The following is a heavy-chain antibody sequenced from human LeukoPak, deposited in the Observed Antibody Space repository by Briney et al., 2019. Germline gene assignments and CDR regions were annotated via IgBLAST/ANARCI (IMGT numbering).Heavy chain of an antibody. V-gene: IGHV1-18*01. CDR2: ISAYNGNT. D-gene: IGHD3-9*01. Sequence: ASVKVSCKASGYTFTSYGISWVRQAPGQGLEWMGWISAYNGNTNYAQKLQGRVTMTTDTSTSTAYMELRSLRSDDTAVYYCARDQRVILTGYYYDWGQGTLVTVSS. J-gene: IGHJ4*02. CDR1: GYTFTSYG. CDR3: ARDQRVILTGYYYD.